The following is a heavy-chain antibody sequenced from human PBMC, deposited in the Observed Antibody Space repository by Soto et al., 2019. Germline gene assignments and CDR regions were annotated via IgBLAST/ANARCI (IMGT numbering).Heavy chain of an antibody. Sequence: VESLRVAWNGSAYRFTSYWSGCVRQMPGKGLEWMGIIYPGDSDTRYSPSFQGQVTISADKSISTAYLQWSSLKASDTAMYYCARGPRRSLDYWGQGSLVTVSS. CDR2: IYPGDSDT. CDR3: ARGPRRSLDY. J-gene: IGHJ4*02. V-gene: IGHV5-51*01. CDR1: AYRFTSYW. D-gene: IGHD1-1*01.